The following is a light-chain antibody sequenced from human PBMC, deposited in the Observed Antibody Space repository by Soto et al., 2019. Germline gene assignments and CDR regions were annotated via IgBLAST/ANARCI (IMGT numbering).Light chain of an antibody. CDR3: HQYGSSPQT. V-gene: IGKV3-20*01. CDR1: QSVSSSY. J-gene: IGKJ1*01. CDR2: GAS. Sequence: EIVLTQSPGTLSLSPGERATLSCRASQSVSSSYLAWYQQKPGQAPRLLIYGASSRATGIPDRFSGSGSGTDFTLTINSLEPEDFAVYYCHQYGSSPQTFGQGTKVDIK.